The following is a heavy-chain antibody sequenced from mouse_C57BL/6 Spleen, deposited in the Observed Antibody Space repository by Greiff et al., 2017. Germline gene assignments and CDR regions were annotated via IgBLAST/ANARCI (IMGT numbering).Heavy chain of an antibody. D-gene: IGHD4-1*01. CDR3: ARSPLGYYAMDY. CDR2: INPSSGYT. CDR1: GYTFTSYW. V-gene: IGHV1-7*01. Sequence: QVHVKQSGAELAKPGASVKLSCKASGYTFTSYWMHWVKQRPGQGLEWIGYINPSSGYTKYNQKFKDKATLTADKSSSTAYMQLSSLTYEDSAVYYCARSPLGYYAMDYWGQGTSVTVSS. J-gene: IGHJ4*01.